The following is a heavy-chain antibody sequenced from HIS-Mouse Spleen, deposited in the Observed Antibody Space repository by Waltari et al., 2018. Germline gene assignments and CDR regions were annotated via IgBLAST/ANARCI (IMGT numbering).Heavy chain of an antibody. J-gene: IGHJ5*02. CDR3: ARSPYYDFWSGYSDNWFDP. CDR1: GGSISSSSYY. CDR2: IYYSGSN. Sequence: QLQLQESGPGLVKPSETLSLTCTVSGGSISSSSYYWGWIRQHPGKGLEWIGYIYYSGSNYYNPSLKSRVTISVDTSKNQFSLKLSSVTAADTAVYYCARSPYYDFWSGYSDNWFDPWGQGTLVTVSS. D-gene: IGHD3-3*01. V-gene: IGHV4-31*03.